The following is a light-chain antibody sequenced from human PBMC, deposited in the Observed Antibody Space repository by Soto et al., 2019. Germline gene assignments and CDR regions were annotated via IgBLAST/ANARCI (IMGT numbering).Light chain of an antibody. Sequence: QPVLTQPPSVSGAPGQRVTISCTGSSSNIGAGYDVHWYQQLPGTAPKLLIYGNSNRPSGVPERFSGSKSGTSASLAITGLQAEDEADYYCQSYDSSLSGSVVFGGGTKVTVL. V-gene: IGLV1-40*01. CDR1: SSNIGAGYD. CDR3: QSYDSSLSGSVV. CDR2: GNS. J-gene: IGLJ2*01.